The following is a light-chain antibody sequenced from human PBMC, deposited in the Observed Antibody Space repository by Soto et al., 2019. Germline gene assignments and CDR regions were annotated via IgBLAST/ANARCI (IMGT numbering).Light chain of an antibody. CDR3: QQYDNWPPIT. V-gene: IGKV3-15*01. CDR1: QSVSSN. CDR2: GAS. Sequence: ETVMTQSRATLSVSPGERATLSCRASQSVSSNLAWYQQKPGQAPRLLIYGASTRATGIPARFSGSGSGTEFTLTISSLQSEDFAVYYCQQYDNWPPITFGQGTRLEIK. J-gene: IGKJ5*01.